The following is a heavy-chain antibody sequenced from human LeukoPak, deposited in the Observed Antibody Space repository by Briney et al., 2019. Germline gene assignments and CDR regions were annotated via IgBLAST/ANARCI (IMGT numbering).Heavy chain of an antibody. CDR2: ISISGGST. V-gene: IGHV3-23*01. J-gene: IGHJ2*01. CDR3: ANPPPGYTSGSRWYFDL. CDR1: GFTFSSYA. Sequence: PGGSLRLSCAASGFTFSSYAMIWVRQTPGKGLEWVSAISISGGSTFYADSVKGRFTISRDNSKDTLYLQMNSLIAEDTAVYYCANPPPGYTSGSRWYFDLWGRGTLVTVSS. D-gene: IGHD2-2*02.